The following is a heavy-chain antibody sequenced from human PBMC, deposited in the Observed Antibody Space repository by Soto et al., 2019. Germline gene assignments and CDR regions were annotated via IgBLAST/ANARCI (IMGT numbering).Heavy chain of an antibody. CDR2: VNPSGGST. D-gene: IGHD2-15*01. CDR3: AREENCSDGICYSEYFQR. CDR1: EYIFTAYS. Sequence: QVQLVQSGAEVKKPGASVKVSCKASEYIFTAYSTHWVRQAPGQGLEWMGVVNPSGGSTNYAQKFQGRITMTRETSTSTVYMDLSSLSSEDTAVYYCAREENCSDGICYSEYFQRWGPGTLVTVSS. V-gene: IGHV1-46*01. J-gene: IGHJ1*01.